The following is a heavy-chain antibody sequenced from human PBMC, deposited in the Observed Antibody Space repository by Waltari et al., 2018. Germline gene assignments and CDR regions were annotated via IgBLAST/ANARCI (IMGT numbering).Heavy chain of an antibody. D-gene: IGHD6-13*01. V-gene: IGHV1-69*02. J-gene: IGHJ4*02. Sequence: QVQLVQSGAEVKKPGSSVKVSCKASGGTFSSYTISWVRQAPGQGLEWMGRISPIRGIANYAQKCRGRVTITADKSTSTAYMELSSLRAEDTAVYYCASSGYSSSLDYWGQGTLVTVSS. CDR1: GGTFSSYT. CDR3: ASSGYSSSLDY. CDR2: ISPIRGIA.